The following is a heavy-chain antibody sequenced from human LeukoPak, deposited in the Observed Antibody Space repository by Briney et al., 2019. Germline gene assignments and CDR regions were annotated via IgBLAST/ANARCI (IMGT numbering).Heavy chain of an antibody. CDR3: ARGGYYDSSGYYPDAFDI. Sequence: PSETLSLTCTVSGGSISSYYWSWIRQPPGKGLEWIGYIYYSRSTNYNPSLKSRVTISVDTSKNQFSLKLSSVTAADTAVYYCARGGYYDSSGYYPDAFDIWGQGTMVTVSS. CDR2: IYYSRST. D-gene: IGHD3-22*01. J-gene: IGHJ3*02. CDR1: GGSISSYY. V-gene: IGHV4-59*01.